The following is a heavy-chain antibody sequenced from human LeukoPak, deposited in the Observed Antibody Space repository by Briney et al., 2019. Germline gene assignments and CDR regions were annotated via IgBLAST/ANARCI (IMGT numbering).Heavy chain of an antibody. CDR2: FSGSDDST. V-gene: IGHV3-23*01. CDR1: GFTFSSYA. CDR3: AKQRRAYYFDY. Sequence: GGSLRLSCAASGFTFSSYAMGWVRQAPGKGLEWVSTFSGSDDSTYYADSVQGRFTISRDNSNNTLYLRMNSLRAEDTAVYYCAKQRRAYYFDYWGQGTLVTVSS. D-gene: IGHD6-25*01. J-gene: IGHJ4*02.